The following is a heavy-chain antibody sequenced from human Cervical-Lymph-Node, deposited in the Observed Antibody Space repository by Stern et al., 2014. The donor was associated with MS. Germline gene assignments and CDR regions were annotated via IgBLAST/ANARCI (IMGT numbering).Heavy chain of an antibody. Sequence: EVQLEESGGGLVQPGGSLRLSCAVSGLSVRNNYMTWVRQSPGKGLEWVSFIYSSGNSNYADSVKGRFTISRDISQNTLYLQMNSLTTEDTAIYYCARDLRRYFDLGGRGTLVTVSS. V-gene: IGHV3-66*02. CDR3: ARDLRRYFDL. CDR2: IYSSGNS. CDR1: GLSVRNNY. J-gene: IGHJ2*01.